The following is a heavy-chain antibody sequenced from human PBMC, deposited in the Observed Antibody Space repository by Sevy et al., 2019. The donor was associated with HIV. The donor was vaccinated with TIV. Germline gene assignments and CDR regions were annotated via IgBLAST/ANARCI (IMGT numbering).Heavy chain of an antibody. D-gene: IGHD3-10*01. V-gene: IGHV3-15*05. Sequence: GGYLRLSCAGSAFTLNNTWMSWVRQAPGKGLEWVGRIKSKSDGGTTDYGAPVRGRFIISRDDLKNTVYLEMNSLKSEDTGVYYCTTDPPGYYYGSGTAPYMDVWGKGTTVTVSS. CDR1: AFTLNNTW. CDR2: IKSKSDGGTT. J-gene: IGHJ6*04. CDR3: TTDPPGYYYGSGTAPYMDV.